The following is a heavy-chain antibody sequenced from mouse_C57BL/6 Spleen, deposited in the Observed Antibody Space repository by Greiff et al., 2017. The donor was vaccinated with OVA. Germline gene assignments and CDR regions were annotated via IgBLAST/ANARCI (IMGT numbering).Heavy chain of an antibody. D-gene: IGHD2-12*01. CDR1: GFTFSDYG. J-gene: IGHJ3*01. V-gene: IGHV5-17*01. Sequence: EVKVVESGGGLVKPGGSLKLSCAASGFTFSDYGMHWVRQAPEKGLEWVAYISSGSSTIYDADTVKGRFTISRDNAKNTLFLQMTSLRSEDTAMYYCARAVLPFAYWGQGTLVTVSA. CDR3: ARAVLPFAY. CDR2: ISSGSSTI.